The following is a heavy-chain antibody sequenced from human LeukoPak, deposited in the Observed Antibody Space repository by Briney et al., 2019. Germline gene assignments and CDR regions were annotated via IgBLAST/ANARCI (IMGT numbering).Heavy chain of an antibody. J-gene: IGHJ5*02. Sequence: SETLSLTCTVSGGSISSSPHYWNWIRQPPGKGLGWIGSISYSGTTSYNPSLNSRVTISVDTSKNHFSLRLTSVTAADTAIYYCTRMPTGYPNWFDPWGQGAPVTVSS. CDR2: ISYSGTT. CDR3: TRMPTGYPNWFDP. CDR1: GGSISSSPHY. V-gene: IGHV4-39*02. D-gene: IGHD3-9*01.